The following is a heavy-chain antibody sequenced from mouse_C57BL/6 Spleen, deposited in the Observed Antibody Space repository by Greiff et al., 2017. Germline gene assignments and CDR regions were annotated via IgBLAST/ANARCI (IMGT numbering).Heavy chain of an antibody. J-gene: IGHJ2*01. CDR2: INPSTGGT. D-gene: IGHD1-1*01. CDR3: ARPNHYGSSRYYFDY. V-gene: IGHV1-42*01. CDR1: GYSFTGYY. Sequence: EVQLQQSGPELVKPGASVKISCKASGYSFTGYYMNWVKQSPEKSLEWIGEINPSTGGTTYNQKFKAKATLTVDKSSSTAYMQLKSLTSEDSAVYYCARPNHYGSSRYYFDYWGQGTTLTVSS.